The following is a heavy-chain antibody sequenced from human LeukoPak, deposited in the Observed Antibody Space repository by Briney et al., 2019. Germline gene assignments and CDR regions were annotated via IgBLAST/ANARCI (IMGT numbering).Heavy chain of an antibody. D-gene: IGHD6-13*01. CDR2: IRRKRNGYTT. CDR3: ARDLGSSWYYYFDY. V-gene: IGHV3-72*01. J-gene: IGHJ4*02. Sequence: GGSLRLSCAASGFTFSDYILDWVRQAPGKGLEWVGRIRRKRNGYTTEFAASVKGRFTISRDDSENSLYLHMNNLRTEDTAVYYCARDLGSSWYYYFDYWGQGTLVTVSS. CDR1: GFTFSDYI.